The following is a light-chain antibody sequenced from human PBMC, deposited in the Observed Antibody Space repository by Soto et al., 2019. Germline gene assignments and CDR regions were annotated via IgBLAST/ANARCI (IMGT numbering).Light chain of an antibody. J-gene: IGKJ1*01. V-gene: IGKV3-20*01. CDR3: QEFGSSRT. Sequence: EIVLTQSPGTLSLSPGERATLSCRASQSVTSNYLVWYQQKPGQAPRLLIYGASSRASGIPDRFSGSGSGTDFTLTINRLEPEDFAVYYCQEFGSSRTFGQGTKVEIK. CDR1: QSVTSNY. CDR2: GAS.